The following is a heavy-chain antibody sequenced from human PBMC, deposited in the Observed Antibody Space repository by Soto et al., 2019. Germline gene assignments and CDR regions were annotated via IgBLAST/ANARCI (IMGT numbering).Heavy chain of an antibody. CDR1: GYTFTSYG. Sequence: GASVKVSCKASGYTFTSYGISWVRQAPGQGLEWMGWISAYNGNTNYAQKLQGRVTMTTDTSTSTAYMELRSLRSDDTAVYYCAREGGSYWNYYYYGMDVWGQGTTVTVSS. V-gene: IGHV1-18*01. CDR2: ISAYNGNT. CDR3: AREGGSYWNYYYYGMDV. D-gene: IGHD1-26*01. J-gene: IGHJ6*02.